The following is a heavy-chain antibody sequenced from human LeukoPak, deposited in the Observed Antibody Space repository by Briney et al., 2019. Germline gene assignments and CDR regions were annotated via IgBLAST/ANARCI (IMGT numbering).Heavy chain of an antibody. CDR1: GYTFNSYG. V-gene: IGHV1-18*01. J-gene: IGHJ4*02. CDR3: ARVGYYSGSGSQRCLDY. CDR2: SSVYDGNT. Sequence: ASVKVSYKTSGYTFNSYGVTWVRQAPGQGLEWMGWSSVYDGNTYYAQNFQGRLTMTTDTPTSTGHMELRSLRSDDTAVYYCARVGYYSGSGSQRCLDYWGQGTLVTVSS. D-gene: IGHD3-10*01.